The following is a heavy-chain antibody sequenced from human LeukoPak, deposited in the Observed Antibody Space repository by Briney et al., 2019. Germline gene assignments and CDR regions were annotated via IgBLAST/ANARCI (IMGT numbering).Heavy chain of an antibody. CDR3: ARERLYTTSAPPDS. D-gene: IGHD2-2*02. CDR2: ISDDESKK. Sequence: NPGGSLRLSCAASGFTFSTYAMHCVRQAPGKGLEWVAVISDDESKKFYADSVKGRFTISRDNSKNTLYLQMSSLRADDTAVYYCARERLYTTSAPPDSWGQGTLVTVSS. V-gene: IGHV3-30-3*01. J-gene: IGHJ4*02. CDR1: GFTFSTYA.